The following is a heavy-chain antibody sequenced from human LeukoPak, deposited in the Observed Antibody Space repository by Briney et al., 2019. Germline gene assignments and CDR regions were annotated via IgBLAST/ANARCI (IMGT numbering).Heavy chain of an antibody. D-gene: IGHD4-17*01. CDR2: INPNSGGT. CDR1: GGTFSSYA. J-gene: IGHJ4*02. Sequence: ASVKVSCKASGGTFSSYAISWVRQAPGQGLEWMGWINPNSGGTNYAQKFQGRVTMTRDTSISTAYMELSRLRSDDTAVYYCARNYGDYDYWGQGTLVTVSS. CDR3: ARNYGDYDY. V-gene: IGHV1-2*02.